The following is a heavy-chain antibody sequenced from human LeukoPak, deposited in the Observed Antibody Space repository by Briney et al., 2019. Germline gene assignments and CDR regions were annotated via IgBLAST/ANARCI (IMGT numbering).Heavy chain of an antibody. CDR2: IYPGDSDT. Sequence: GESLEISFQGSGSPFTSYWIAWVRQLPGKGLEWLGIIYPGDSDTRYSPSFQGQVTISANKSSSTTYLQWSSLKASDTAMYYCARRETGTTRDWFDPWGQGTLVTVSS. D-gene: IGHD1-7*01. CDR3: ARRETGTTRDWFDP. CDR1: GSPFTSYW. J-gene: IGHJ5*02. V-gene: IGHV5-51*01.